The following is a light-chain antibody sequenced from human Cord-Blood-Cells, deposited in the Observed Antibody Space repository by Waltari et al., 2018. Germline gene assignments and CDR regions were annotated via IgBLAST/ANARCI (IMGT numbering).Light chain of an antibody. CDR3: CSYAGSSTLV. V-gene: IGLV2-23*01. CDR2: EGS. CDR1: SSDVGSYNL. J-gene: IGLJ3*02. Sequence: QSALTQPASVSGSPGQSITISCTGTSSDVGSYNLVSWYQQHPGKAPKLMFYEGSKRPSGVSNRFSASKSGNTASQTITGLQAEKEADYYCCSYAGSSTLVFGGGTKLTVL.